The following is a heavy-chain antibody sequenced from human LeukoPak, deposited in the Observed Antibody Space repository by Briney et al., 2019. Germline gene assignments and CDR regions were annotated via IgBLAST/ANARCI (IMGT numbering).Heavy chain of an antibody. CDR1: GFTFSSYG. CDR2: ISYDGSNK. D-gene: IGHD4-11*01. Sequence: GGSLRLSCAASGFTFSSYGMHWVRQAPGKGLEWVAVISYDGSNKYYADSVKGRFTISRDNSKNTLYLQINSLRAEDTAVYYCAKGPPYSNYVSWFDPWGQGTLVTVSS. J-gene: IGHJ5*02. CDR3: AKGPPYSNYVSWFDP. V-gene: IGHV3-30*18.